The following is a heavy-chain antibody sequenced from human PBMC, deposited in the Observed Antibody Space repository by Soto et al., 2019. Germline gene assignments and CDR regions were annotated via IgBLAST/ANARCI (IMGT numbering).Heavy chain of an antibody. CDR2: INTSGSTK. CDR3: AKGTYYYGSAPYYFDY. CDR1: GFTFSNFE. V-gene: IGHV3-48*03. Sequence: LRLSCAASGFTFSNFEMHWVRQAPGKGLEWVSYINTSGSTKYYAESVKGRFTISRDNARNSLFLQMNSLRAEDTAVYYCAKGTYYYGSAPYYFDYWGQGTLVTVSS. D-gene: IGHD3-10*01. J-gene: IGHJ4*02.